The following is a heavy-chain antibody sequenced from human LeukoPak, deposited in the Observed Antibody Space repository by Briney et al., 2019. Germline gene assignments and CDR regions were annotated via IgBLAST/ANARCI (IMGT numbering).Heavy chain of an antibody. Sequence: SGLTLVKPTQTLTLTCNFSRFSLSTSGMCVSWIRQPPGKTLEWLSRIDWDEYKFYSTSLKTRLNIPKDHSQNQVVLTMDNTERVDTGTYYCARILRTGKDTIFDYWGQGTLVSVSS. CDR3: ARILRTGKDTIFDY. CDR2: IDWDEYK. CDR1: RFSLSTSGMC. J-gene: IGHJ4*02. D-gene: IGHD3-3*01. V-gene: IGHV2-70*17.